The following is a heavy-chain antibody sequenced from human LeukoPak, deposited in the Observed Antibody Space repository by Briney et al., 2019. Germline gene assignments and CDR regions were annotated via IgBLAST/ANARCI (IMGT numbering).Heavy chain of an antibody. CDR3: ARVGCRGGSCSSRGDYYYGMDV. J-gene: IGHJ6*02. Sequence: GGSLRLSCAASGFIFSSYSMNWVRQAPGKGLEWVSYISSSSSSIHYADSVKGRFTISRDNAKNSLYLQMNSLRAEDTAVYYCARVGCRGGSCSSRGDYYYGMDVWGQGTTVTVSS. D-gene: IGHD2-15*01. V-gene: IGHV3-48*01. CDR1: GFIFSSYS. CDR2: ISSSSSSI.